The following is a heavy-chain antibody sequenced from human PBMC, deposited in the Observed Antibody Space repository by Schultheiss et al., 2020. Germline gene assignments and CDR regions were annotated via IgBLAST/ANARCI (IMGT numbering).Heavy chain of an antibody. CDR2: ISSSSSTI. V-gene: IGHV3-48*02. J-gene: IGHJ4*02. D-gene: IGHD1-26*01. Sequence: GGSLRLSCAASGFTFSSYSMNWVHQAPGKGLEWVSYISSSSSTIYYADSVKGQFTISRDNAKNSLYLQMNSLRDEDTAVYYCARDGAVGATATPFDYWGQGTLVTVSS. CDR3: ARDGAVGATATPFDY. CDR1: GFTFSSYS.